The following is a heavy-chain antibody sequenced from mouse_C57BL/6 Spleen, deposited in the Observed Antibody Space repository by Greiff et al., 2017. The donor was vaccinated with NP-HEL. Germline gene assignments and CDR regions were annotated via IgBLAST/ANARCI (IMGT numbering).Heavy chain of an antibody. CDR1: GFTFSDYG. CDR2: ISSGSSTI. J-gene: IGHJ1*03. CDR3: ARRESNYGYFDV. V-gene: IGHV5-17*01. Sequence: EVKVEESGGGLVKPGGSLKLSCAASGFTFSDYGMHWVRQAPEKGLEWVAYISSGSSTIYYADTVKGRFTISRDNAKNTLFLQMTSLRSEDTAMYYCARRESNYGYFDVWGTGTTVTVSS. D-gene: IGHD2-5*01.